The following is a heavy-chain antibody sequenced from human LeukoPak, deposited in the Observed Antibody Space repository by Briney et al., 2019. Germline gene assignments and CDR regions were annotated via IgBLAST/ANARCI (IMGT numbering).Heavy chain of an antibody. CDR1: GGSISNNSDY. CDR3: ARRVKGYSSSWYVPENWFDP. V-gene: IGHV4-39*01. D-gene: IGHD6-13*01. Sequence: SETLSLTCTDSGGSISNNSDYWGWIRQPPGKGLEWIGSIYYSATTFYNPSLKSRVTISVDTSKNQFSLRLSSVTAADTAVYYCARRVKGYSSSWYVPENWFDPWGQGTLVTVSS. CDR2: IYYSATT. J-gene: IGHJ5*02.